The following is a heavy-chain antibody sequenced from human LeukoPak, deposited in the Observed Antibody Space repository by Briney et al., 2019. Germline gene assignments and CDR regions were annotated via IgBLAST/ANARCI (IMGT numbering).Heavy chain of an antibody. D-gene: IGHD2-15*01. V-gene: IGHV4-31*03. Sequence: KASQTLSLTCTVSGGSISSGGYYWSWIRQHPGKGLEWIGYIYYSGSTYYNPSLKSRVTISVDTSKNQFSLKLSSVTAADTAVYYCARVKVAATQFTFDYWGQGTLVTVSS. CDR3: ARVKVAATQFTFDY. CDR2: IYYSGST. J-gene: IGHJ4*02. CDR1: GGSISSGGYY.